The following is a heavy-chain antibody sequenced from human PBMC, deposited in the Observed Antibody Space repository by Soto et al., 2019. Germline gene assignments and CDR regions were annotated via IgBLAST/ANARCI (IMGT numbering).Heavy chain of an antibody. CDR3: TTDYQLRVYSGSYEFDY. Sequence: PGGSLRLCCAASGFTFSNAWMNWVRQAPGKGLEWVGRIKSKTDGGTTDYAAPVKGRFTISRDDSKNTLYLQMNSLKTEDTAVYYCTTDYQLRVYSGSYEFDYWGQGTLVTVSS. CDR2: IKSKTDGGTT. J-gene: IGHJ4*02. D-gene: IGHD1-26*01. V-gene: IGHV3-15*07. CDR1: GFTFSNAW.